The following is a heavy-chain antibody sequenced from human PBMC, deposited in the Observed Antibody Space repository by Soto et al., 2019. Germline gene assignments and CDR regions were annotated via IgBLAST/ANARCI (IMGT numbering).Heavy chain of an antibody. CDR2: IYYSSST. V-gene: IGHV4-59*01. D-gene: IGHD3-3*01. J-gene: IGHJ6*03. CDR1: GGSISSYY. CDR3: ARGVTIFGVVINPLASFYYMDV. Sequence: SETLSLTCTVSGGSISSYYWSWIRQPPGKGLEWIGYIYYSSSTNYNPSLKSRVTISVDTSKNQFSLKLSSVTAADTAVYYCARGVTIFGVVINPLASFYYMDVWGKGTTVTVSS.